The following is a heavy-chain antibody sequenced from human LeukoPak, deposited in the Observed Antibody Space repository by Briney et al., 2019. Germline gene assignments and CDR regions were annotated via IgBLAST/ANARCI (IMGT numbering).Heavy chain of an antibody. J-gene: IGHJ4*02. CDR1: GYSISSGYY. V-gene: IGHV4-38-2*01. D-gene: IGHD3-3*01. CDR2: IYHSGST. CDR3: ARGPPYDF. Sequence: PSETLSLTCAVSGYSISSGYYWGWIRQPPGKGLEWIGSIYHSGSTYYNPSLKSRVTISVDTSKNQFSLKLSSVTAADTAVYYCARGPPYDFWSQGTLVTVSS.